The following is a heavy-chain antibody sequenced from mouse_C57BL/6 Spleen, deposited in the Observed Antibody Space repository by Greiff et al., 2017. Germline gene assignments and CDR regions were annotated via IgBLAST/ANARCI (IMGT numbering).Heavy chain of an antibody. Sequence: VQLQQSGPELVKPGASVKMSCKASGYTFTDYNMHWVKQSHGKSLEWIGYINPNNGGTSYNQKFKGKATLTVNKSSSTAYMELRSLTSEDSAVYYCARPYDYDAYAIDYWGQGTSVTVSS. CDR1: GYTFTDYN. V-gene: IGHV1-22*01. CDR3: ARPYDYDAYAIDY. J-gene: IGHJ4*01. D-gene: IGHD2-4*01. CDR2: INPNNGGT.